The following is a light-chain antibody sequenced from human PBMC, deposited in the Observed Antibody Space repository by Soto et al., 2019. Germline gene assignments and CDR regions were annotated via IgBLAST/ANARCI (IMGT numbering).Light chain of an antibody. V-gene: IGKV3-15*01. CDR3: QQYDNWPLT. CDR1: QSVSSY. CDR2: DAS. J-gene: IGKJ1*01. Sequence: EIVLTQSPATLSLSPGERATLSCRASQSVSSYLAWYQQKPGQAPRLLIYDASTRATGIPARFSGSGSGTEFSLTISSLQSGDFAVYYCQQYDNWPLTFGQGTKVDIK.